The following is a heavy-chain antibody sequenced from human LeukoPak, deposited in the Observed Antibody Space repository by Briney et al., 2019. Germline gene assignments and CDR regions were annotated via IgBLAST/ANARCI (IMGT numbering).Heavy chain of an antibody. V-gene: IGHV1-18*01. CDR3: ARDLYYYDSSGYLAFGY. CDR2: ISAYNGNT. Sequence: GASVKVSCKASGYTFPSYGISWVRQAPGQGLEWMGWISAYNGNTNYAQKLRGRVTMTTDTSTSTAYMELRSLRSDDTALYYCARDLYYYDSSGYLAFGYWGQGTLVTVSS. CDR1: GYTFPSYG. D-gene: IGHD3-22*01. J-gene: IGHJ4*02.